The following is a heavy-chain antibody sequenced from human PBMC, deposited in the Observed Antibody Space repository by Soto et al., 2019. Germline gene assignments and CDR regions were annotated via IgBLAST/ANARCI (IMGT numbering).Heavy chain of an antibody. Sequence: SETLSLTCTVSGGSISSYYWSWIRQPPGKGLEWIGYIYYSGSTNYNPSLKSRVTISVDTSKNQFSLKLSSVTAADTAVYYCARRKWLPPSSGGSWAPFDYWGQGTLVTVSS. J-gene: IGHJ4*02. CDR1: GGSISSYY. D-gene: IGHD2-15*01. CDR2: IYYSGST. V-gene: IGHV4-59*01. CDR3: ARRKWLPPSSGGSWAPFDY.